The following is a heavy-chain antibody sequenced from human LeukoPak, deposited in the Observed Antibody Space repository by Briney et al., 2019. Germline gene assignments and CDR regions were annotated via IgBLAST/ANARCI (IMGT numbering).Heavy chain of an antibody. J-gene: IGHJ4*02. CDR1: GYTFTSYY. Sequence: GASVKVSCKASGYTFTSYYMHWVRQAPGQGLEWMGIINPSGGSTSYAQKFQGRVTMTRDTSTSTVYMELSSLRSEDTAVYNCARSGAHCSGGSCYTFDYWGQGTLVTVSS. V-gene: IGHV1-46*01. CDR2: INPSGGST. CDR3: ARSGAHCSGGSCYTFDY. D-gene: IGHD2-15*01.